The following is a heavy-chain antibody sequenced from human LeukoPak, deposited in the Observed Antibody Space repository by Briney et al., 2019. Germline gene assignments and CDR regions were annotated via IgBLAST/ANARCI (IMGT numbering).Heavy chain of an antibody. D-gene: IGHD3-16*01. CDR3: AKQYDNIGDYLDH. J-gene: IGHJ4*02. V-gene: IGHV3-30*18. Sequence: GGSLRLSCAASGLTFSSYGMHWVRQAPGKGLEWVAAISYDGNSKSYDDSVKGRITISRDNSQNTLYLQMNSLRLEDTAVYYCAKQYDNIGDYLDHWGQGTLVTVSS. CDR2: ISYDGNSK. CDR1: GLTFSSYG.